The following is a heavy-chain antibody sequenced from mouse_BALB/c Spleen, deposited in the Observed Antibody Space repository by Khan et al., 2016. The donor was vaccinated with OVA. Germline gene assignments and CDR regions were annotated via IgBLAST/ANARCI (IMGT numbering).Heavy chain of an antibody. D-gene: IGHD2-14*01. CDR3: ANNYRSDVYFDY. CDR2: IYPFNDDT. J-gene: IGHJ2*01. V-gene: IGHV1S136*01. Sequence: VQLQQSSPELVKPGASVKMSCKATGYTFTSYVMHWVKQKPGQGLEWVGYIYPFNDDTKYNEKFKGKATLTSDKSSSTAYMELSSLTSEDSAVYCCANNYRSDVYFDYWGQGTTLTVSS. CDR1: GYTFTSYV.